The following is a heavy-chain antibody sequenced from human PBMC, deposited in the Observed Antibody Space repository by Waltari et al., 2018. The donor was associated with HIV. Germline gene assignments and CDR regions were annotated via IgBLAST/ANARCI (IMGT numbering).Heavy chain of an antibody. CDR3: ARDTNQDIVVVVD. D-gene: IGHD2-15*01. J-gene: IGHJ4*02. CDR2: MSSSCSTI. Sequence: QVQLVESGGGLVKPGGSLRLSCAASGFTFSDYYMSWIRQAPGKWLEWVSYMSSSCSTIYYADSVKGRFTTSRDNAKNSLYLQMNSLRAEDTAVYYCARDTNQDIVVVVDWGQGTLVTVSS. CDR1: GFTFSDYY. V-gene: IGHV3-11*01.